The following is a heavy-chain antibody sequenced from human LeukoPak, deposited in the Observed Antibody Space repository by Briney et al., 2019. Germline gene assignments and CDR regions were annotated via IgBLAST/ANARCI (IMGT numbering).Heavy chain of an antibody. V-gene: IGHV3-30*02. CDR3: AKAGQQQTLWYYYYYYMDV. J-gene: IGHJ6*03. CDR1: GFTSSSYG. D-gene: IGHD6-13*01. Sequence: GGSLRLSCAASGFTSSSYGMHWVRQAPGKGLEWVAFIRYDGSNKYYADSVKGRFTISRDNSKNTLYLQMNSLRAEDTAVYYCAKAGQQQTLWYYYYYYMDVWGKGTTVTVSS. CDR2: IRYDGSNK.